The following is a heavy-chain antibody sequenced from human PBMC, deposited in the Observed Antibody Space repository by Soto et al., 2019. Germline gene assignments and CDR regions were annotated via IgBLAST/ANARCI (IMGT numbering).Heavy chain of an antibody. J-gene: IGHJ4*02. CDR1: SGSISSSTYH. CDR2: IYFTGAT. D-gene: IGHD6-13*01. Sequence: SETLSLTCSVSSGSISSSTYHWAWIRQPPGKGLEWIGSIYFTGATYYSPSLKTRVTLFVDTSKNLFSLRLNSVTAADTAIYYCAAEISSAGHYWGQRTLVTVSS. CDR3: AAEISSAGHY. V-gene: IGHV4-39*01.